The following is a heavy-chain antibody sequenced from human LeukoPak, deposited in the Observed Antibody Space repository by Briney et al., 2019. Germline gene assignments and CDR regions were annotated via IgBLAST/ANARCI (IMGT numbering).Heavy chain of an antibody. CDR3: ARDGEEGYYGSGSYSHFDY. V-gene: IGHV3-33*01. Sequence: PGGSLRLSCAASGFTFNTYGMSWVRQAPGKGLEWVAVIWYDGSNKYYADSVKGRFTISRDNSKNTLFLQMNSLRAEDTAVYYCARDGEEGYYGSGSYSHFDYWGQGTLVTVSS. J-gene: IGHJ4*02. CDR1: GFTFNTYG. CDR2: IWYDGSNK. D-gene: IGHD3-10*01.